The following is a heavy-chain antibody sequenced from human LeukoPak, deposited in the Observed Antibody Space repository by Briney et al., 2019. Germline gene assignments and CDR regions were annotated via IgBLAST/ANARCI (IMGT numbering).Heavy chain of an antibody. V-gene: IGHV3-7*01. J-gene: IGHJ3*02. Sequence: GGSLRLSCATSGFTFSSFWMIWVRQAPGKGLEWVANIRKDGSEKHYVDSVKGRFTISRDNAKNSLYLQMDSLGVEDTAVYYCVRDRSYSASSGYPIDVFDTWGQGTLVTVSS. CDR1: GFTFSSFW. CDR3: VRDRSYSASSGYPIDVFDT. D-gene: IGHD3-22*01. CDR2: IRKDGSEK.